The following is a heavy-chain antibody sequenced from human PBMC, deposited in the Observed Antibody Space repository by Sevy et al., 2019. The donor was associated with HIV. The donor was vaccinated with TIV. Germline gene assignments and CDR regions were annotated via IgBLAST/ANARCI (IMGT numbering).Heavy chain of an antibody. D-gene: IGHD3-10*01. J-gene: IGHJ1*01. Sequence: SETLSLTCTVSGGSISSYYWSWIRQPAGKGLEWIGRISTSGSTNYNPSLTSRVTMSVDTSKNQFSLELSSVTAADTAVYYCASSGGYYNAEYFQHWGQGTLVTVSS. CDR1: GGSISSYY. CDR2: ISTSGST. CDR3: ASSGGYYNAEYFQH. V-gene: IGHV4-4*07.